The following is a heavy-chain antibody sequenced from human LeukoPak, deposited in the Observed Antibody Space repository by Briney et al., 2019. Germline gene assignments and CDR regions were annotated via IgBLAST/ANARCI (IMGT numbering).Heavy chain of an antibody. CDR3: ARDRYGGIIDY. CDR1: GGSFSGYY. J-gene: IGHJ4*02. D-gene: IGHD1-1*01. Sequence: SETLSLTCAVYGGSFSGYYWSWIRQPPGKGLEWIGEINHSGSTNYNPSLKSRVTISVDTSKNQFSLKLSSVTAADTAVYYCARDRYGGIIDYWGQGTLVTVSS. V-gene: IGHV4-34*01. CDR2: INHSGST.